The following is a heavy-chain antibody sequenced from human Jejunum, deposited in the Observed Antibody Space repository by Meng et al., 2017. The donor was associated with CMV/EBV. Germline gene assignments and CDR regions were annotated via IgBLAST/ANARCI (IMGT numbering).Heavy chain of an antibody. J-gene: IGHJ6*02. V-gene: IGHV3-7*01. D-gene: IGHD3-10*01. CDR3: ATEVAVRNYFSYGMDV. Sequence: FTFSNYWMTWVRQAPGKGLEWVANIKQDGSEKFYVDSVKGRFTISRDNAKNTMYLQMNGLRLEDTAMYYCATEVAVRNYFSYGMDVWGQGTAVTVSS. CDR1: FTFSNYW. CDR2: IKQDGSEK.